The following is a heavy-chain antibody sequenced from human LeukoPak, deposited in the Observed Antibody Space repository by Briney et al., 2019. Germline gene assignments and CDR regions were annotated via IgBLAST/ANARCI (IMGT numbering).Heavy chain of an antibody. Sequence: ASVKVSCKAPGYTFTGYYMHWVRQAPGQGLEWMGWINPNSGGTNYAQKFQGRVTMTRDTSISTAYMELSRLRSDDTAVYYCARSAAARPPFDYWGQGTLVTVSS. V-gene: IGHV1-2*02. CDR1: GYTFTGYY. J-gene: IGHJ4*02. CDR3: ARSAAARPPFDY. CDR2: INPNSGGT. D-gene: IGHD6-6*01.